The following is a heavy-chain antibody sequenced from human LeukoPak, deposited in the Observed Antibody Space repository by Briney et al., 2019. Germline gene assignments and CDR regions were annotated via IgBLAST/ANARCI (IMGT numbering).Heavy chain of an antibody. J-gene: IGHJ4*02. CDR1: GYTFTSYG. V-gene: IGHV1-18*01. Sequence: GASVKVSCKASGYTFTSYGISWVRQAPGQGLEWMGSISAYNGNTNYAQKLQGRVTMTTDTSTSTAYMELRSLRSDDTAVYYCARGIDSLAYCGGDCYSGIDYWGQGTLVTVSS. CDR3: ARGIDSLAYCGGDCYSGIDY. D-gene: IGHD2-21*02. CDR2: ISAYNGNT.